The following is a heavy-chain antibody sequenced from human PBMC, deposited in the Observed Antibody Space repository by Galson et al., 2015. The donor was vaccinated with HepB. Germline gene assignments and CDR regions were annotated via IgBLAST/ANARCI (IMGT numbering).Heavy chain of an antibody. J-gene: IGHJ6*02. CDR2: IIPIFDTT. CDR3: ARVLRGHYYGMDV. CDR1: GGTFHTYA. V-gene: IGHV1-69*06. Sequence: SVKVSCKASGGTFHTYAITWVRQAPGQGLEWMGVIIPIFDTTKHAQKFQGRVSITADTSTSTVYMELSSLRSEDTAVYFCARVLRGHYYGMDVWGQGTTVTVSS.